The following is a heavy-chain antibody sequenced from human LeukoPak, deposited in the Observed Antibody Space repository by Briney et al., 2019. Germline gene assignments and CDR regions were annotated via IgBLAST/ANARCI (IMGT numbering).Heavy chain of an antibody. Sequence: GESLKISCKGSGYSFTSYWIGWVRQMPGKGLEWMGIIYPGDSDTRYSPSFQGQVTISADKSISTAYLQWSSLKASDTAMYYCARPLVDYGFWSGYLTDAFDIWGQGTMVTVSS. J-gene: IGHJ3*02. CDR2: IYPGDSDT. V-gene: IGHV5-51*01. D-gene: IGHD3-3*01. CDR1: GYSFTSYW. CDR3: ARPLVDYGFWSGYLTDAFDI.